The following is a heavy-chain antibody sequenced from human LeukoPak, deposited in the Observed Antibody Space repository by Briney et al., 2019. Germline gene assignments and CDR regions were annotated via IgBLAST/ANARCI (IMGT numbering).Heavy chain of an antibody. J-gene: IGHJ4*02. V-gene: IGHV3-74*01. Sequence: GGSLRLSCAASGFSFSSYWMNWVRQAPGKGLVWVAHINTDGRTTTYADSVKGRFTVARDNAKNTLYLEMNRLRVEDTAVYYCTRDNTYMFDFWGQGTQVTVSS. D-gene: IGHD4-11*01. CDR3: TRDNTYMFDF. CDR2: INTDGRTT. CDR1: GFSFSSYW.